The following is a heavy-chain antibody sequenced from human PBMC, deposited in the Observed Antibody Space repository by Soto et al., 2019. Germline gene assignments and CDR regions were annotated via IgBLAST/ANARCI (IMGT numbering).Heavy chain of an antibody. J-gene: IGHJ4*01. V-gene: IGHV3-9*01. D-gene: IGHD3-22*01. Sequence: PGGSLRLSCAASGFTFDDYAIHWVRQAPGKGLEWVSGISWNSGSFGYADSVKGRFTISRNNAKNSLYLQMNSLRVEDTALYYCAKDRQYYYDRGGEFDHWGQGTLVTVSS. CDR1: GFTFDDYA. CDR2: ISWNSGSF. CDR3: AKDRQYYYDRGGEFDH.